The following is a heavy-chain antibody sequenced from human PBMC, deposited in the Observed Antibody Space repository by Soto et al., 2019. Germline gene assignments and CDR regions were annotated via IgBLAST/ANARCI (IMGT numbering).Heavy chain of an antibody. CDR2: MNHSGST. J-gene: IGHJ5*02. CDR1: GGSFSGYY. D-gene: IGHD3-10*01. CDR3: ARKGGSGNWFDP. V-gene: IGHV4-34*01. Sequence: QVQLQQWGAGLLKPSETLSLTCAVYGGSFSGYYWSWIRKPPGKGLEWIGEMNHSGSTNYNPSLKSRVTISVDTSKTQLSLKLSSVTAADTTVYYCARKGGSGNWFDPWGQGTLVTVSS.